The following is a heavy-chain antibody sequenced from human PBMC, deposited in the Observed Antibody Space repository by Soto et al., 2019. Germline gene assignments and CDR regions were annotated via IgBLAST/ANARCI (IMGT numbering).Heavy chain of an antibody. CDR3: VRMWDDY. V-gene: IGHV3-7*05. Sequence: GGSLRLSCAASGFTFGSYSMGWVRQAPGRGLEWVATVIEDGSKKYHMDSVKGRFSISRDNARNSVYLQMSSLRVEDTALYWCVRMWDDYWGQGSLVTVSS. CDR1: GFTFGSYS. CDR2: VIEDGSKK. D-gene: IGHD1-26*01. J-gene: IGHJ4*02.